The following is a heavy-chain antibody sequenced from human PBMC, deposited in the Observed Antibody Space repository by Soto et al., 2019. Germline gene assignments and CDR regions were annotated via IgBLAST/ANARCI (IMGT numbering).Heavy chain of an antibody. Sequence: GASVKVSCKASGYIFTSAYIHWVRQAPGQGLEWMGIINPSGGRTSYPQRFQGRVTLIRDTSSSTVDMELRDLRSEDTAVYYCARGHRSTWYAVDFWGQGTLVTVSS. CDR3: ARGHRSTWYAVDF. J-gene: IGHJ4*02. D-gene: IGHD6-13*01. CDR2: INPSGGRT. CDR1: GYIFTSAY. V-gene: IGHV1-46*01.